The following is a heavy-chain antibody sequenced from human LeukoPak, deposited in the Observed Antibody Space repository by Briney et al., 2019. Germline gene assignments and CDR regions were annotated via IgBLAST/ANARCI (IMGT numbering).Heavy chain of an antibody. V-gene: IGHV3-30-3*01. CDR2: ISYDGSDK. J-gene: IGHJ4*02. CDR1: GFTFSSYA. CDR3: ARESAYYFDY. Sequence: PGRPLRLSCAASGFTFSSYAMHWVRQAPGKGLEWVAVISYDGSDKYYADSVKGRFTISRDNSKNTLYLQMNSLRAEDTAVYYCARESAYYFDYWGQGTLVTVSS. D-gene: IGHD3-16*01.